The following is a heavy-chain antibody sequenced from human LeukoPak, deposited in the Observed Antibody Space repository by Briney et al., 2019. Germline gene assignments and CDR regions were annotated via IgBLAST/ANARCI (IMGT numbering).Heavy chain of an antibody. V-gene: IGHV4-39*07. J-gene: IGHJ4*02. D-gene: IGHD2-15*01. CDR2: IYYSGST. CDR3: APTGSGYYFDY. CDR1: GGSISSSSYY. Sequence: SETLSLTCTVSGGSISSSSYYWGGIRQPPGKGLEWIGSIYYSGSTYYNPSLKSRVTISVDTSKNQFSLKLSSVTAADTAVYYCAPTGSGYYFDYWGQGTLVTVSS.